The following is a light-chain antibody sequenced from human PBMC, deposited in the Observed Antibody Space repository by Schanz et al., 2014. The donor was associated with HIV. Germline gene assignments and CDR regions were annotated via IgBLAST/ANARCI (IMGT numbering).Light chain of an antibody. CDR2: AAS. V-gene: IGKV3-15*01. CDR3: QQYDNWPPFT. CDR1: QSISTY. J-gene: IGKJ2*01. Sequence: EIVLTQSPVTLSLSPGERATLSCRASQSISTYLAWYQQRPGQAPRLLIYAASTRATGVPARFSGSGSGRDFTLSISGLQSEDFAVYYCQQYDNWPPFTFGQGTKLEIK.